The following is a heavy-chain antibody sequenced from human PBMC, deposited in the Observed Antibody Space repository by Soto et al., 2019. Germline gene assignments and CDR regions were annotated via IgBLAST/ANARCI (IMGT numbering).Heavy chain of an antibody. CDR2: VYTSGST. CDR3: ARACSSNSCYDVFDY. J-gene: IGHJ4*02. D-gene: IGHD2-2*01. CDR1: GGSISSYY. V-gene: IGHV4-4*07. Sequence: SETLSLTCTVSGGSISSYYWSWIRQPAGKGLEWIGRVYTSGSTNYNPSLKSRVTMSVDTSKNQFSLKLSSVTAADTAVYYCARACSSNSCYDVFDYWGQGTLVTVSS.